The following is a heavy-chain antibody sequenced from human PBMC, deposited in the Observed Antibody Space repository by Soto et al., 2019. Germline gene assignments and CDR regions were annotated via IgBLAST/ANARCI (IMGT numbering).Heavy chain of an antibody. CDR2: MNPNSGNT. J-gene: IGHJ6*02. V-gene: IGHV1-8*01. Sequence: SVKVSCKASGYTFTSYDINWVRQATGQGLEWMGWMNPNSGNTGYAQKFQGRVTMTRNTSISTAYMELSSLRSEDTAVYYCARGGSKVGRSYYYYGMDVWGQGTTVTVSS. D-gene: IGHD1-26*01. CDR1: GYTFTSYD. CDR3: ARGGSKVGRSYYYYGMDV.